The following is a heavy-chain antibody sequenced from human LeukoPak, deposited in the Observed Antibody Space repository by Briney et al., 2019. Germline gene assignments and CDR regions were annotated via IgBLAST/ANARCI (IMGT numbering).Heavy chain of an antibody. CDR2: ISGNNGKT. CDR3: ARDDYGDYVSYFQH. D-gene: IGHD4-17*01. J-gene: IGHJ1*01. V-gene: IGHV1-18*01. CDR1: GYTFTNYG. Sequence: ASVKVSCKASGYTFTNYGISWVRQAPGQGPEWMGWISGNNGKTNYAQKFQGRVTMTTDTSTSTAYMELRSLRSDDTAVYYCARDDYGDYVSYFQHWGQGTLVIVSS.